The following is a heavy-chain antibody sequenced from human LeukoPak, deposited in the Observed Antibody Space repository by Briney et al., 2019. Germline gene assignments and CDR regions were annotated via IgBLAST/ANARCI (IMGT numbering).Heavy chain of an antibody. CDR1: GFTFSDYY. J-gene: IGHJ4*02. Sequence: GESLRLSCVVSGFTFSDYYMSWIRQAPGKGLEWVSYISSASSTYTNYADSVKGRFTISRDSARKSVYLQMNSMRAEDTALYYCARYYGGYDRTDYWGQGTLVTVPS. D-gene: IGHD5-12*01. V-gene: IGHV3-11*03. CDR3: ARYYGGYDRTDY. CDR2: ISSASSTYT.